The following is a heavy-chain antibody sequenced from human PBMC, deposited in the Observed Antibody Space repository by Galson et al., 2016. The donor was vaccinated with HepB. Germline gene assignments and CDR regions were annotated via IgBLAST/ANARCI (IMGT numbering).Heavy chain of an antibody. CDR2: ISNSNAFI. CDR1: GFNFNIYS. D-gene: IGHD3-10*01. V-gene: IGHV3-21*01. CDR3: VRGGNPFGGFGDGVDWYFDL. Sequence: SLRLSCAASGFNFNIYSMNWVRQAPGKGLEWVSSISNSNAFIYYADSVKGRFTISRDNAKNSLYLQMNNLRAEDTSVYCCVRGGNPFGGFGDGVDWYFDLWGRGTLVTVSA. J-gene: IGHJ2*01.